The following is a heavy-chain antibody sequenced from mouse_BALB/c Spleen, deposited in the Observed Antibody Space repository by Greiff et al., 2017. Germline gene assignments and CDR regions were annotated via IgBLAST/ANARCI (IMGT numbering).Heavy chain of an antibody. D-gene: IGHD2-10*02. Sequence: EVKLVESGPSLVKPSQTLSLTCSVTGDSITSGYWNWIRKFPGNKLEYMGYISYSGSTYYNPSLKSRISITRDTSKNQYYLQLNSVTTEDTATYYCARGKYGNPYAMDYWGQGTSVTVSS. V-gene: IGHV3-8*02. CDR2: ISYSGST. J-gene: IGHJ4*01. CDR3: ARGKYGNPYAMDY. CDR1: GDSITSGY.